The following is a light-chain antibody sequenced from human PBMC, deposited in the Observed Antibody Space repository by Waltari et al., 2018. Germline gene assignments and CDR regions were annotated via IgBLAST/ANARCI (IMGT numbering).Light chain of an antibody. CDR1: TGAVTSGYH. Sequence: QTVVTQEPSLTVSPGGTVTLTCASSTGAVTSGYHPKWFQQKPGQAPRALIYSTNNKHAWTPARCSGSLLGGKAALTLSGVQPEDEAEYYCLLYYDDTRVFGGGTKLTVL. J-gene: IGLJ3*02. V-gene: IGLV7-43*01. CDR2: STN. CDR3: LLYYDDTRV.